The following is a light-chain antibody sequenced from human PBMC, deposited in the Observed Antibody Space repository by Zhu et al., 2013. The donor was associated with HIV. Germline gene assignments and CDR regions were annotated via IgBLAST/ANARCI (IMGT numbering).Light chain of an antibody. V-gene: IGKV3D-15*01. CDR3: QQYHHWPPV. CDR2: DKS. CDR1: QSVSYD. J-gene: IGKJ5*01. Sequence: EIVMTQSPATLSVSPGERATLSCRASQSVSYDLAWYQQKPGQAPRLLIYDKSTRATGIPARFSGSGSGTEFTLTISGLQSEDFAVYYCQQYHHWPPVFGQGTRLEI.